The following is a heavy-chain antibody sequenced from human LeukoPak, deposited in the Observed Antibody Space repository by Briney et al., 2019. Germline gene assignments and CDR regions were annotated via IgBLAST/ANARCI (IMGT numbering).Heavy chain of an antibody. V-gene: IGHV3-21*01. Sequence: GGSLRLSCAASGFTFSSYSMNWVRQAPGKGLEWVSSISSNSNYIYDTDSVKGRFTISRDNAKNPLYLQMNSLRAEDTAVYYCARDGYCGGVCFGYFDLWGRGTLVTVSS. J-gene: IGHJ2*01. CDR2: ISSNSNYI. D-gene: IGHD2-21*02. CDR1: GFTFSSYS. CDR3: ARDGYCGGVCFGYFDL.